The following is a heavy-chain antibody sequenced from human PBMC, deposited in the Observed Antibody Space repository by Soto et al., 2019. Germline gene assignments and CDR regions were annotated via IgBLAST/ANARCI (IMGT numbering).Heavy chain of an antibody. CDR1: GYTFTSYG. CDR2: ISAYNGNT. D-gene: IGHD3-10*01. Sequence: ASVKVSCKASGYTFTSYGISWVRQAPGQGLEWMGWISAYNGNTNYAQKLQGRVTMTTDTSTSTAYMELRSLRSDDTAVYYCARDVVRGVIRFDYYYYMDVWGKGTSVTVSS. J-gene: IGHJ6*03. CDR3: ARDVVRGVIRFDYYYYMDV. V-gene: IGHV1-18*01.